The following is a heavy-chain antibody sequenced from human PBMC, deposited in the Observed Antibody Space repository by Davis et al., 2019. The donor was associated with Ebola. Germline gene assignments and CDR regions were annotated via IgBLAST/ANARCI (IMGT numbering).Heavy chain of an antibody. CDR1: GFTFSSYA. V-gene: IGHV3-64D*08. D-gene: IGHD2-15*01. CDR3: VKDRTRLPWYFDY. CDR2: ISSNGGST. Sequence: GESLKISCSASGFTFSSYAMHWVRQAPGKGLEYVSAISSNGGSTYYADSAKGRFTISRDNSKNTLYLQMSSLRAEDTAVYYCVKDRTRLPWYFDYWGQGTLVTVSS. J-gene: IGHJ4*02.